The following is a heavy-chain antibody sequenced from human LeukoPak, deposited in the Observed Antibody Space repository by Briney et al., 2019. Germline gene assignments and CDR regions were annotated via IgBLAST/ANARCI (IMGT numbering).Heavy chain of an antibody. V-gene: IGHV3-21*01. CDR2: VSTGSNYI. D-gene: IGHD3-10*01. CDR1: GFTFSSYS. J-gene: IGHJ4*02. Sequence: PGGSLRLSCSASGFTFSSYSLNWVRQAPGKGLEWVSSVSTGSNYIYYADSVKGRFTISRDNDKNSLYLQMNSLRVEDTAVYYCARVLWFGELLPPDYWGQGTLVTVSS. CDR3: ARVLWFGELLPPDY.